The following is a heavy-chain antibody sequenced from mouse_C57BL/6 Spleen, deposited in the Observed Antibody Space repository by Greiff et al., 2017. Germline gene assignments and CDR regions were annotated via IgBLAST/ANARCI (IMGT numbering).Heavy chain of an antibody. V-gene: IGHV1-82*01. Sequence: VKLQESGPELVKPGASVKISCKASGYAFSSSWMNWVKQRPGKGLEWIGRIYPGDGDTNYNGKFKGQATLTADKSSSTAYMQLSSLTSEDSAVYFCARTGDYAMDYWGQGTSVTVSS. CDR3: ARTGDYAMDY. J-gene: IGHJ4*01. CDR2: IYPGDGDT. CDR1: GYAFSSSW.